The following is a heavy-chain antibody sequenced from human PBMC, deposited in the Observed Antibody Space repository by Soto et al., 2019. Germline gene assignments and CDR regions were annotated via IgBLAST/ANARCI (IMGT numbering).Heavy chain of an antibody. CDR3: ARDLGYYDSSGYYYGLAY. CDR1: GGSISSYY. D-gene: IGHD3-22*01. J-gene: IGHJ4*02. CDR2: IYYSGST. Sequence: PSETLSLTCTVSGGSISSYYWSWIRQPPGKGLEWIGYIYYSGSTNYNPSLKSRVTISVDTSKNQFSLKLSSVTAADTAVYYCARDLGYYDSSGYYYGLAYWGQGTLVTVSS. V-gene: IGHV4-59*01.